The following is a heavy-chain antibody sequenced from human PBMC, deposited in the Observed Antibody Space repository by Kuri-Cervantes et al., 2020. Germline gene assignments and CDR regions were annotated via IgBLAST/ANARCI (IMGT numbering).Heavy chain of an antibody. CDR3: ARGAVLDFWSGHYVNWFDP. CDR1: GYTFTSYD. D-gene: IGHD3-3*01. V-gene: IGHV1-8*01. J-gene: IGHJ5*02. CDR2: MNPNSGNT. Sequence: ASVKVSCKASGYTFTSYDINWVRQATGQGLEWMGWMNPNSGNTGYAQKFQGRVTMTRNTSISTAYRELSSLTSEDTAVYFCARGAVLDFWSGHYVNWFDPWGQGTLVTVSS.